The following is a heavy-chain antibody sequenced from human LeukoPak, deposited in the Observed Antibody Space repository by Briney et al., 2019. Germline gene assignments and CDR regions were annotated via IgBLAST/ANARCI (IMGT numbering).Heavy chain of an antibody. CDR1: GFTFSSYS. J-gene: IGHJ4*02. D-gene: IGHD6-13*01. V-gene: IGHV3-21*01. CDR3: ARGWAAAGKSFDY. CDR2: ISSSSSYT. Sequence: GGSLRLSCAAPGFTFSSYSMNWVRQAPGKGLEWVSSISSSSSYTYYADSVKGRFTISRGNAKNSLYLQMNSLRAEDTAVYYCARGWAAAGKSFDYWGQGTLVTVSS.